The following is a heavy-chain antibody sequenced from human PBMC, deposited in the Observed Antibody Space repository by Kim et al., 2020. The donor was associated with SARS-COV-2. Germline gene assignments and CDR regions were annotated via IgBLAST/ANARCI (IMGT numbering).Heavy chain of an antibody. CDR1: GFTFSTYW. J-gene: IGHJ4*02. D-gene: IGHD2-15*01. V-gene: IGHV3-74*01. CDR2: ISSDESST. Sequence: GGSLRLSCAASGFTFSTYWMHWVRQAPGKGLVWVSCISSDESSTSYADSVKGRFTISRDNAKNTLYLQMNSLRAEDTAVYYCARGEVVAAPTPFDYWGQGTLVTVSS. CDR3: ARGEVVAAPTPFDY.